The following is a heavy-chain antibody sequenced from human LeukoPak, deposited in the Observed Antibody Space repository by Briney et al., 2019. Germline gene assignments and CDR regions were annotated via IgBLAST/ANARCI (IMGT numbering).Heavy chain of an antibody. CDR2: ISSDGSNK. Sequence: PGGSLRLSCAASGFTFSSYSIHWVRQAPGKGLEWVALISSDGSNKYYADSVKGRFTISRDNSKNTLFLQMNSLRAEDTAVYYCARVPAAGTGPDYWGQGTLVTVSS. CDR1: GFTFSSYS. D-gene: IGHD6-13*01. CDR3: ARVPAAGTGPDY. V-gene: IGHV3-30-3*01. J-gene: IGHJ4*02.